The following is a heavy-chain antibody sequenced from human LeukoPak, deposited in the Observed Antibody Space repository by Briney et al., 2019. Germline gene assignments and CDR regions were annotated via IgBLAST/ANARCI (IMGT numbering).Heavy chain of an antibody. Sequence: GGSLRLSCAASGFTFSSYAMSWVRQAPGKGLEWVANIKLDGSEKNYVDSVKGRFTISRDNAKNSLYLQMNSLRDEDTAVYYCARNDFWSGYLSYWGQGTLVTVSS. V-gene: IGHV3-7*01. J-gene: IGHJ4*02. CDR2: IKLDGSEK. D-gene: IGHD3-3*01. CDR3: ARNDFWSGYLSY. CDR1: GFTFSSYA.